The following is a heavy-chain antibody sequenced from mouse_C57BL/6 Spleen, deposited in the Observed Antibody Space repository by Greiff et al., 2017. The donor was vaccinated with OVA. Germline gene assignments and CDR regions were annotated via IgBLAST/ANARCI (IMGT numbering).Heavy chain of an antibody. CDR3: ARHGSSLYYAMDY. CDR1: GYTFTSYW. CDR2: IDPSDSYT. D-gene: IGHD1-1*01. Sequence: VQLQQPGAELVKPGASVKLSCKASGYTFTSYWMQWVKQRPGQGLEWIGEIDPSDSYTNYNQKFKGKATLTVDTSSSTAYMQLSSLTSEDSAVYYCARHGSSLYYAMDYWGQGTSVTVSS. V-gene: IGHV1-50*01. J-gene: IGHJ4*01.